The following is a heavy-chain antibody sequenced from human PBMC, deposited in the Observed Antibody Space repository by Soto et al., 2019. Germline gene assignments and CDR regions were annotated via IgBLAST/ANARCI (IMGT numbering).Heavy chain of an antibody. J-gene: IGHJ4*02. Sequence: LSLTCTVSGGSISSYYWSWIRQPPGKGLEWIGYIYDSGSTKYNPSLKSRVTISVDTSKNQFSLKLSSVTAADTAVYYCARVGRTTDHYYFDYWGQGTLVTVSS. CDR3: ARVGRTTDHYYFDY. CDR2: IYDSGST. D-gene: IGHD4-17*01. V-gene: IGHV4-59*01. CDR1: GGSISSYY.